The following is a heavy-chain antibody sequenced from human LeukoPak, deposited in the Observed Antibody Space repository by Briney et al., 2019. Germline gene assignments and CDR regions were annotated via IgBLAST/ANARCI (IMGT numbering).Heavy chain of an antibody. CDR3: ASAAGWESAY. V-gene: IGHV3-74*01. Sequence: GGSLRLSCAASGFTFSSYWMHWVRQAPGKGLVWVSRINSDGSSTSYADSVKGRFTISRDNAKKSLYLQMNSLRVEDTAVYYCASAAGWESAYWGQGTLVTVSS. CDR2: INSDGSST. D-gene: IGHD1-26*01. CDR1: GFTFSSYW. J-gene: IGHJ4*02.